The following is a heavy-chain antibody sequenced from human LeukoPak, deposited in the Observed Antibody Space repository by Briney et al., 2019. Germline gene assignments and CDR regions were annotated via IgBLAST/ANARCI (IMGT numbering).Heavy chain of an antibody. CDR1: GVSISRTTYY. Sequence: SETLSPTCTVSGVSISRTTYYWGWIREPRGKGLEWIGSIHYSRNTYYNPSLKSRVTISVDTSKNLFSLKVNSVTAADTAVYYCARVRRVRMTTVTKYYYYYYMDVWGKGTTVTISS. CDR3: ARVRRVRMTTVTKYYYYYYMDV. CDR2: IHYSRNT. D-gene: IGHD4-17*01. V-gene: IGHV4-39*07. J-gene: IGHJ6*03.